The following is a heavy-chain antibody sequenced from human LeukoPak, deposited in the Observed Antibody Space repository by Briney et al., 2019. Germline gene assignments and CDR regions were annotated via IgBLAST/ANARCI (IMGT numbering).Heavy chain of an antibody. CDR1: GNTFSNYG. D-gene: IGHD6-19*01. CDR3: ARDQGYTSEWLDY. CDR2: ISGFNGYT. Sequence: ASVKVSCKASGNTFSNYGISWVRQAPGQGLEWMGWISGFNGYTRYAQNLQGRVTMTTDTSTSTAYMELRRLISDDTAVYYCARDQGYTSEWLDYWGQGTLVTVSS. V-gene: IGHV1-18*01. J-gene: IGHJ4*02.